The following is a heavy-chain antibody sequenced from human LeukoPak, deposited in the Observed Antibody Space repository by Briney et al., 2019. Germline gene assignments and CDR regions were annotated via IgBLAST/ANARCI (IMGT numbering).Heavy chain of an antibody. CDR3: ARVHYDYVWGSYLDAFDI. Sequence: SETLSLTCAVYGGSFSGYYWSWMGQPPGKGLEWIGEVNQSGSTNYNPSLKSRVTISVDTSKNQFSLKLSSVTAADTAVYYCARVHYDYVWGSYLDAFDIWGQGTMVTVSS. CDR2: VNQSGST. D-gene: IGHD3-16*01. CDR1: GGSFSGYY. J-gene: IGHJ3*02. V-gene: IGHV4-34*01.